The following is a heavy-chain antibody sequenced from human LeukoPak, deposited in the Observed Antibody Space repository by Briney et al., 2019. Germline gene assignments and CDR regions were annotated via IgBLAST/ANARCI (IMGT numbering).Heavy chain of an antibody. Sequence: GESLRLSCAASGFTFSRYALHWVRQAPGKGLEYVSAISSNGGSTYYANSVKGRFIISRDNSKNTLYLQMGSLRAEDMAVYYCARALVIQEGFDYWGQGTLVTVSS. D-gene: IGHD2-21*01. J-gene: IGHJ4*02. CDR3: ARALVIQEGFDY. CDR2: ISSNGGST. CDR1: GFTFSRYA. V-gene: IGHV3-64*01.